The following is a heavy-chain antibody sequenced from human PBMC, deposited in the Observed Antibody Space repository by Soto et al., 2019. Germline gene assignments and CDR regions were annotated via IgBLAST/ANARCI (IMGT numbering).Heavy chain of an antibody. Sequence: PSETLSLTCTVSGGSISSYYWSWIRQPPGKVLEWIGYIYYSGSTNYNPSLKSRVTISVDTSKNQFSLKLSSVTAADTAVYYCARQRYCSGGSCYNKVLGYWGQGTLVTVSS. J-gene: IGHJ4*02. V-gene: IGHV4-59*08. CDR2: IYYSGST. D-gene: IGHD2-15*01. CDR1: GGSISSYY. CDR3: ARQRYCSGGSCYNKVLGY.